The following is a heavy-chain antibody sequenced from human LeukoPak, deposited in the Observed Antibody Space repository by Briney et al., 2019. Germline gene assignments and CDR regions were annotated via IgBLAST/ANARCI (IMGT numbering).Heavy chain of an antibody. D-gene: IGHD5-12*01. CDR2: IWYDGSNK. Sequence: GKSLRLSCAASGFTFSGYGMHWVRQAPGKGLEWVAVIWYDGSNKYYADSVKGRFTISRDNFKNTLYLEMNSLRAEDTAMYYCAKSEVATTLLDYWGQGTLVTVSS. V-gene: IGHV3-33*06. CDR1: GFTFSGYG. J-gene: IGHJ4*02. CDR3: AKSEVATTLLDY.